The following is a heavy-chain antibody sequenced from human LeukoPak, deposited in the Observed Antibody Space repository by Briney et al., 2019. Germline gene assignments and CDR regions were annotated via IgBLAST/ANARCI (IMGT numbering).Heavy chain of an antibody. CDR2: INAGNGNT. V-gene: IGHV1-3*01. Sequence: GASVKVSCKASGYTFTSYAMHWVRQAPGQRLEWMGWINAGNGNTKYSQKFQGRVTITRDTSASTAYMELSSLRSEDTAVYYCARGGVTLGISAFDIWGQGTMVTVSS. D-gene: IGHD2-15*01. CDR1: GYTFTSYA. CDR3: ARGGVTLGISAFDI. J-gene: IGHJ3*02.